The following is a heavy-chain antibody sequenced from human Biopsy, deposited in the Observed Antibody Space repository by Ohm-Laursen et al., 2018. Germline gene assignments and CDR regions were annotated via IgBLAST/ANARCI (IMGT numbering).Heavy chain of an antibody. CDR1: GGSFSMDA. V-gene: IGHV1-69*13. CDR2: IIPMSRTP. D-gene: IGHD1-26*01. J-gene: IGHJ6*02. CDR3: ASPNSGTYDV. Sequence: GASVKVSCEASGGSFSMDAFSWMRQVPGQGLEWMGLIIPMSRTPDYAQKFQGRVTFTADESTSTVYMELTSLTSDDTAVYYCASPNSGTYDVWGQGTTVTVSS.